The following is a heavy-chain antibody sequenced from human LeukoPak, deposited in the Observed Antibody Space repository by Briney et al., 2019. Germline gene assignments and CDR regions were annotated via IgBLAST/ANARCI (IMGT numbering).Heavy chain of an antibody. V-gene: IGHV4-61*02. CDR2: IYTSGST. D-gene: IGHD3-22*01. CDR3: ARPYYDSSGYWAY. CDR1: GGSISSGSYY. Sequence: PSETLSLTCTVSGGSISSGSYYWSWIRQPAGKGLEWIGRIYTSGSTNYNPSLKSRVTISVDTSKNQFSLKLSSVTAADTAVYYCARPYYDSSGYWAYWGQGTVVTVSS. J-gene: IGHJ4*02.